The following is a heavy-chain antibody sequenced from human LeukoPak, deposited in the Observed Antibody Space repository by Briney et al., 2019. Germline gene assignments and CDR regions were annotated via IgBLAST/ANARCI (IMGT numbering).Heavy chain of an antibody. CDR2: ISYDGSNK. J-gene: IGHJ4*02. CDR3: AKDWPLVDY. D-gene: IGHD1-1*01. CDR1: GFTFSSYG. Sequence: GGSLRLSCAASGFTFSSYGMHWVRQAPGKGLEWVAVISYDGSNKYYEDSVKGRFTISRDNSKNTLYLQMNSLRAEDTAVYYCAKDWPLVDYWGQGTLVTVSP. V-gene: IGHV3-30*18.